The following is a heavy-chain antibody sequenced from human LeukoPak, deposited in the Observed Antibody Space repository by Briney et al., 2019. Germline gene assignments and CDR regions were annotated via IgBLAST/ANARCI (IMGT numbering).Heavy chain of an antibody. J-gene: IGHJ4*02. CDR3: ASVVRYGDYGSDY. V-gene: IGHV4-39*01. CDR1: GGSISSSSYY. CDR2: IYYSGST. D-gene: IGHD4-17*01. Sequence: SETLSLTCTVSGGSISSSSYYWGWIRQPPGKGLEWIGSIYYSGSTYYNPSLKSRVTISVDTSKNQFSLKLSSVTAADTAVYYCASVVRYGDYGSDYWGQGTLVTVSS.